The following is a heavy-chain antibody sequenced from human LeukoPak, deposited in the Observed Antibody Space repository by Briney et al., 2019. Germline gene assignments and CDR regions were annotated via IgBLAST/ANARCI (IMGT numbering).Heavy chain of an antibody. Sequence: KPSQTLSLTCTVSGGSITSGTYYWTWIRHHPGKGLEWIGYIYSSGDTQYNPSPRSRVTMSVDTSKSQFSLKLSSVTAADTAVYFCARSRSTIYRADVFDIWGQGTMVTVSS. J-gene: IGHJ3*02. D-gene: IGHD5-24*01. CDR3: ARSRSTIYRADVFDI. V-gene: IGHV4-31*03. CDR2: IYSSGDT. CDR1: GGSITSGTYY.